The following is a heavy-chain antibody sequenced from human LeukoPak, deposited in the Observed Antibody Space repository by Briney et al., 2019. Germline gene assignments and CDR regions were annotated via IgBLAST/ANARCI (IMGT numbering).Heavy chain of an antibody. CDR2: IYSGGST. CDR3: ARDSLYYYYYGMDV. J-gene: IGHJ6*02. CDR1: GFTVSSNY. Sequence: GGSLRLSCAASGFTVSSNYMSWVRQAPRKGLEWVSVIYSGGSTYYADSVKGRFTISRDNSKNTLYLQMNSLRAEDTAVYYCARDSLYYYYYGMDVWGQGTTVTVSS. V-gene: IGHV3-53*01.